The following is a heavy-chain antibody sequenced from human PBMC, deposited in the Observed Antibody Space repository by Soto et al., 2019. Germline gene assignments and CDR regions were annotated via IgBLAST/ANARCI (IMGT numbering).Heavy chain of an antibody. CDR2: IIPIFGTA. CDR1: GGTFNSYA. CDR3: ARGWSYDILTGYSY. D-gene: IGHD3-9*01. V-gene: IGHV1-69*13. Sequence: SVKVSCKASGGTFNSYAISWVRQAPGQGLEWMGEIIPIFGTANYAQKFQGRVTITADESTSTAYMELSSLRSEDTAVYYCARGWSYDILTGYSYWGQGTLVTVSS. J-gene: IGHJ4*02.